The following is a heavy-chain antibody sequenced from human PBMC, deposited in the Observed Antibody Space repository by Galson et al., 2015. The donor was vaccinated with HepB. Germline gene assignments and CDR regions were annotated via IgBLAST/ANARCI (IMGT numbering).Heavy chain of an antibody. D-gene: IGHD2-15*01. CDR1: GYKFTSYG. Sequence: SVKVSCKASGYKFTSYGISWVRQAPGQGLEWMGWISAHDGHTGYAQKFQGRVTMTTDTSTNTAYMELRSLRSDDPAVYYCVRDRSSRVFLVVAATPPCDYWGQGALVTVSS. CDR2: ISAHDGHT. V-gene: IGHV1-18*01. J-gene: IGHJ4*02. CDR3: VRDRSSRVFLVVAATPPCDY.